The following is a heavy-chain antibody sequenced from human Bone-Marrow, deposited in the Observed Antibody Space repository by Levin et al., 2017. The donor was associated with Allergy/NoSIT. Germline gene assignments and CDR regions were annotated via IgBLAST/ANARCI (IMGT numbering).Heavy chain of an antibody. CDR2: TRNKANSYTT. J-gene: IGHJ6*02. CDR1: GFTFSDHY. Sequence: GGSLRLSCAASGFTFSDHYMDWVRQAPGKGLEWVGRTRNKANSYTTEYAASVKGRFTISRDDSKNSLYLQMNSLKTEDTAVYYCARAGAIVYPRGNGAPANSSGWYRVYYYYGMDVWGQGTTVTVSS. D-gene: IGHD6-19*01. V-gene: IGHV3-72*01. CDR3: ARAGAIVYPRGNGAPANSSGWYRVYYYYGMDV.